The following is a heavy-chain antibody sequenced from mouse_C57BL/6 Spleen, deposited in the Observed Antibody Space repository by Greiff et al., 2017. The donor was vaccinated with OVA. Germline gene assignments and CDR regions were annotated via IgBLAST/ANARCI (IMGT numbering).Heavy chain of an antibody. J-gene: IGHJ3*01. CDR2: IDPSDSYT. CDR3: ASSNWDQAWFAY. V-gene: IGHV1-50*01. Sequence: QVQLQQPGAELVKPGASVKLSCKASGYTFTSYWMQWVKQRPGQGLEWIGEIDPSDSYTNYNQKFKGKATLTVDTSSSTAYMQLSSLTSEESAVYYCASSNWDQAWFAYWGQGTLVTVSA. CDR1: GYTFTSYW. D-gene: IGHD4-1*01.